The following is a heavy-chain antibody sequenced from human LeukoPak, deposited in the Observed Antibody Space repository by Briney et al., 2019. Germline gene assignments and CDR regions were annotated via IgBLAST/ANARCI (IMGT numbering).Heavy chain of an antibody. D-gene: IGHD1-26*01. Sequence: PGGSLRLSCAASGFTFSSYGMHWVRQAPGKGLEWVAVISYDGSNKYYADSVKGRFTISRDNSKNTLYLQMNSLRAEDTAVYYCARGAIFVGGVGAQDYWGQGTLVTVSP. J-gene: IGHJ4*02. CDR1: GFTFSSYG. CDR2: ISYDGSNK. V-gene: IGHV3-30*03. CDR3: ARGAIFVGGVGAQDY.